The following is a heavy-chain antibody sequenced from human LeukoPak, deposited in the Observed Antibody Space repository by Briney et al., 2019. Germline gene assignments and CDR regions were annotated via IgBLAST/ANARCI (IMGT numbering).Heavy chain of an antibody. J-gene: IGHJ6*03. D-gene: IGHD1-1*01. CDR1: GYTFTGYY. CDR3: ARRHNWRRNYYMDV. V-gene: IGHV1-2*02. CDR2: INPNSGGT. Sequence: GASVKVSCKASGYTFTGYYMHWVRQAPGQGLQWMGWINPNSGGTNYAQKLQGRVTMTTDTSTSTAYMELRSLRSDDTAVYYCARRHNWRRNYYMDVWGKGTTVTVSS.